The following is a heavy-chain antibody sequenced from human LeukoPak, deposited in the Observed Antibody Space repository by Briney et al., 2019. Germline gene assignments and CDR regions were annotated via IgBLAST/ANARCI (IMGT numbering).Heavy chain of an antibody. CDR1: GFSFRSDA. D-gene: IGHD3-22*01. CDR3: AREGGYYDSSQGGFDY. Sequence: GGSLRLSCAASGFSFRSDAMSWVRQAPGKGLEWVSVIYSGGSTYYADSVKGRFTISRDNSKNTLYLQMNSLRAEDTAVYYCAREGGYYDSSQGGFDYWGQGTLVTVSS. J-gene: IGHJ4*02. CDR2: IYSGGST. V-gene: IGHV3-53*01.